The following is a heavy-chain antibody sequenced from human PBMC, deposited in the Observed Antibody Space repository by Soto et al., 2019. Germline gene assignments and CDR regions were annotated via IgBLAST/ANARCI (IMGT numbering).Heavy chain of an antibody. CDR1: GFTFSSYG. Sequence: QVQLVESGGGVVQPGRSLRLSCAASGFTFSSYGMHWVRQAPGKGLEWVAVISYDGSNKYYADSVKGRFTISRDNSKNTLHLQMHSLRAEDTAVYYCAKLPLSGSTGMDVWGQGTTVTVSS. J-gene: IGHJ6*02. CDR3: AKLPLSGSTGMDV. V-gene: IGHV3-30*18. CDR2: ISYDGSNK. D-gene: IGHD3-10*01.